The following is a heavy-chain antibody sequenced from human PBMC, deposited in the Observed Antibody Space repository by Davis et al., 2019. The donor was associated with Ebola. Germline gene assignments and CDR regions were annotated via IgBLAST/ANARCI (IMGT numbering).Heavy chain of an antibody. D-gene: IGHD5-12*01. V-gene: IGHV3-7*03. CDR3: AREMGAYSGYNLFTYYYGMDV. J-gene: IGHJ6*02. Sequence: GESLKISCAASGFTPSSYWMTWVRPAPGEGLEWVANVNQDGSEKYYVASVKGGFTISRDNAKNSLYLQMNSLRAEYTAVYYCAREMGAYSGYNLFTYYYGMDVWGQGTTVTVSS. CDR1: GFTPSSYW. CDR2: VNQDGSEK.